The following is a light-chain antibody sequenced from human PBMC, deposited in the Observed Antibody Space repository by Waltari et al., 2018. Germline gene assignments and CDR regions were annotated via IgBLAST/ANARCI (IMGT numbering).Light chain of an antibody. Sequence: QSALTQPRPVSGSPGQSVTPPSPGTSSDIGGFNYVSWYQQHPGKVPKLIIFDVTKRPSGVPDRFSGSKAGNTASLTISGLQAGDEAVYFCCSYAGKYTSVFGAGTKVTVL. J-gene: IGLJ2*01. CDR2: DVT. CDR1: SSDIGGFNY. V-gene: IGLV2-11*01. CDR3: CSYAGKYTSV.